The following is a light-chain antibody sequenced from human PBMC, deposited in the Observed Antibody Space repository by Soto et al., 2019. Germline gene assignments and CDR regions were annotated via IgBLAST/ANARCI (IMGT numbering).Light chain of an antibody. CDR2: AAS. Sequence: DIQMTQSPSSVSASVGDRVTITCRASQDISVWLAWYQQKPGKAPKLLIYAASNLQTGVPSRFSGSGSGTDFTLSINSLQPEDFATYYCQQANSFPRTIGPGTKVDVK. V-gene: IGKV1D-12*01. CDR3: QQANSFPRT. CDR1: QDISVW. J-gene: IGKJ3*01.